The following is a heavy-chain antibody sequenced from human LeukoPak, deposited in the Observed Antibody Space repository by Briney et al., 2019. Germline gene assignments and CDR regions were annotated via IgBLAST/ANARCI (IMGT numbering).Heavy chain of an antibody. CDR2: ISGGSYYI. CDR1: GFTFSSYT. J-gene: IGHJ3*02. Sequence: GGSLRLSCVASGFTFSSYTMNWVRQTPGKGLEWVSSISGGSYYIYYADSVRGRFTISRDNAKNTLYLQMNSLRAEDTVAYYCLTILEATIDAFDIWGQGTMVTVSS. V-gene: IGHV3-21*01. CDR3: LTILEATIDAFDI. D-gene: IGHD1-26*01.